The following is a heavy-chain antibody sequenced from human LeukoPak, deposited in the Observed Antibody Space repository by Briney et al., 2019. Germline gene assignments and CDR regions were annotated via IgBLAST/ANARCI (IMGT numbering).Heavy chain of an antibody. J-gene: IGHJ4*02. Sequence: GASVKVSCKASGGTFSSYAISWVRQAPGQGLEWMGRIIPIFGTANYAQKFQGRVTITTDESTSTAYMELSSLRSEDTAVYYCARDKMYSSGWALDYWGQGTLVTVSS. CDR1: GGTFSSYA. CDR2: IIPIFGTA. CDR3: ARDKMYSSGWALDY. D-gene: IGHD6-19*01. V-gene: IGHV1-69*05.